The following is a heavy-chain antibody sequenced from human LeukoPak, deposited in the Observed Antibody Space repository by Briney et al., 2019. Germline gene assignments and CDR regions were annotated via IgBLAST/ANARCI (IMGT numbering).Heavy chain of an antibody. CDR2: IWYDGSNK. V-gene: IGHV3-33*08. Sequence: GRSLRLSCAVSGFTFGNYGMHWVRQAPGKGLEWVAVIWYDGSNKYYADSVKGRFTISRDNSKNTLYLQMNSLRAEDTAVYYCARDGPNWNYALDYWGQGTLVTVSS. CDR1: GFTFGNYG. D-gene: IGHD1-7*01. CDR3: ARDGPNWNYALDY. J-gene: IGHJ4*02.